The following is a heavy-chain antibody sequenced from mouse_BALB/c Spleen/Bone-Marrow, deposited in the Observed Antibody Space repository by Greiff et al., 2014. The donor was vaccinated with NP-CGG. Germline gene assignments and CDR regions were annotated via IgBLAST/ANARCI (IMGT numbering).Heavy chain of an antibody. D-gene: IGHD2-4*01. CDR1: GFTFSSFG. V-gene: IGHV5-17*02. Sequence: EVMLVESGGGLVQPGGSRKLSCAASGFTFSSFGMHWVRQAPGKGLEWVAYISSGSSTIYYADTVKGRFTISRDNPKNTLFLQMTSLRSEDTAMYYCTRKGALITHYYAMDYWGQGTSVTVSS. CDR3: TRKGALITHYYAMDY. CDR2: ISSGSSTI. J-gene: IGHJ4*01.